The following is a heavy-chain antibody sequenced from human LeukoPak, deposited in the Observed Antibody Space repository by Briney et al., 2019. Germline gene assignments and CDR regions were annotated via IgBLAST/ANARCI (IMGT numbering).Heavy chain of an antibody. V-gene: IGHV3-21*01. D-gene: IGHD6-19*01. CDR1: GFTFSAYR. CDR2: IGAAGSHI. Sequence: KPGGSLRLSCAASGFTFSAYRMNWVRQAPGEGLEWVSSIGAAGSHIYYADSMKGRFTISRDNAKSSLFLQMNSLRAEDTGIYYCVRVGSGATRADTLDLWGQGTMVTVSS. J-gene: IGHJ3*01. CDR3: VRVGSGATRADTLDL.